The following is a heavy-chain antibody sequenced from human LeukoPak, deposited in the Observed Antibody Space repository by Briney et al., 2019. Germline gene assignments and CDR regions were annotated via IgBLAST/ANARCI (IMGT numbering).Heavy chain of an antibody. V-gene: IGHV4-39*01. CDR1: GGSISSSSYY. Sequence: SETLSLTCTVSGGSISSSSYYWGWIRQPPGKGLEWIGSIYYSGSTYYNPSRKSRVTISVDTSKNQFSLKLSSVTAADTAVYYCARQKERTTVTTGGHFDYWGQGTLDTVPS. J-gene: IGHJ4*02. CDR2: IYYSGST. D-gene: IGHD4-17*01. CDR3: ARQKERTTVTTGGHFDY.